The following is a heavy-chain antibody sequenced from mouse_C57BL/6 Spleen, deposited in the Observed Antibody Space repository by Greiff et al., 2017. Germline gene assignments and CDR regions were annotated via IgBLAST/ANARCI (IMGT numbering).Heavy chain of an antibody. D-gene: IGHD1-1*01. Sequence: EVKLMESGGGLVKPGGSLKLSCAASGFTFSDYGMHWVRQAPEEGLEWVAYISSGSSTIYYADTVKGRFTISRDNAKNTLFLQITSLRSEDTAMYYCARLYGSRDVDYWGQGTTLTGSS. CDR3: ARLYGSRDVDY. V-gene: IGHV5-17*01. CDR1: GFTFSDYG. J-gene: IGHJ2*01. CDR2: ISSGSSTI.